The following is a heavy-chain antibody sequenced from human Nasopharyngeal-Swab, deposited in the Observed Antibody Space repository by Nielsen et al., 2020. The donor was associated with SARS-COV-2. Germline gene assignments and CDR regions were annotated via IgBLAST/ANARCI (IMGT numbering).Heavy chain of an antibody. CDR3: ARIGPPYSNYAVDP. V-gene: IGHV4-39*07. Sequence: WIRQPPGKGLAWIGSIYYSGSTYYNPSLKSRVTISGDTSKTQFSLKLSSVTAADTAVYYCARIGPPYSNYAVDPWGQGTLVTVSS. D-gene: IGHD4-11*01. CDR2: IYYSGST. J-gene: IGHJ5*02.